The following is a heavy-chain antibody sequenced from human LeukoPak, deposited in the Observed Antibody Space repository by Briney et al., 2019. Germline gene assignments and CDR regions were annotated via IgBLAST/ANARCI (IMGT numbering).Heavy chain of an antibody. D-gene: IGHD5-18*01. J-gene: IGHJ4*02. CDR2: IYTSGSI. Sequence: IPSETLSLTCTVSGGSISTYYWSWIRQPAGKGLEWIGRIYTSGSINYNPSLKSRVTMSVDTSKNQFSLKLSSVTAADTAMYYCARGPSYSYGYRHYFDCWGQGTLVTVSS. CDR1: GGSISTYY. CDR3: ARGPSYSYGYRHYFDC. V-gene: IGHV4-4*07.